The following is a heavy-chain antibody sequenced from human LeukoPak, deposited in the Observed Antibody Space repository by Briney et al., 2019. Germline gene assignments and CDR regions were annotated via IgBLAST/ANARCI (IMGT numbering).Heavy chain of an antibody. Sequence: GGSLSLSCSASGCTFSGYAMHWVRQAPGKGLEYVSVIISNGESTYYSDSVKDRFTISRDNSKNTLYLQMSSLRPEDTAVYYCVKSASTWYLFDYWGQGTLVTVSS. D-gene: IGHD6-13*01. J-gene: IGHJ4*02. CDR2: IISNGEST. V-gene: IGHV3-64*03. CDR1: GCTFSGYA. CDR3: VKSASTWYLFDY.